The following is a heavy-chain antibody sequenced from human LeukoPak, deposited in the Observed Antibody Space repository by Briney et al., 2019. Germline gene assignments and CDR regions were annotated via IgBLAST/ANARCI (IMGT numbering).Heavy chain of an antibody. J-gene: IGHJ4*02. Sequence: GGSLRLSCAASGFTFSSYSMNWVRQAPGKGLEWVSSISSSSSYTYYADSVKGRFTITRDKAKNSLYLQMNSLRAEDTAVYYCARANWNGCLDYWGQGTLVTVSS. CDR2: ISSSSSYT. CDR3: ARANWNGCLDY. CDR1: GFTFSSYS. V-gene: IGHV3-21*01. D-gene: IGHD1-1*01.